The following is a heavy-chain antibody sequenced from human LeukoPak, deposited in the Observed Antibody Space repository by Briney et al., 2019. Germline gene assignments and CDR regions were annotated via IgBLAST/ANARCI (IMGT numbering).Heavy chain of an antibody. Sequence: SETLSLTCAVYGGSFSGYYWSWIRQPPGKGLEWIGEINHSGSTNHNPSLKSRVTISVDTSKNQFSLKLSSVTAADTAVYYCARHSGGTYYVNFDPWGQGTLVTVSS. CDR3: ARHSGGTYYVNFDP. CDR2: INHSGST. D-gene: IGHD1-26*01. V-gene: IGHV4-34*01. CDR1: GGSFSGYY. J-gene: IGHJ5*02.